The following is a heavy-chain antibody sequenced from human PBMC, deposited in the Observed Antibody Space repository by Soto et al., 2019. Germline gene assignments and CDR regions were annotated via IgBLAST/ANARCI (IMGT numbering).Heavy chain of an antibody. CDR2: IYPGDSDT. Sequence: GESLNISCKGSGYSFSNHWIAWVRQMPGKGLEWMGIIYPGDSDTRYSPSFQGQVTISADKSISTAYLQWSTLKASDTAMYYCARLTYFTTTSCYTTRSYYYAMDVWGEGTTVTVAS. J-gene: IGHJ6*04. CDR1: GYSFSNHW. CDR3: ARLTYFTTTSCYTTRSYYYAMDV. V-gene: IGHV5-51*01. D-gene: IGHD2-2*02.